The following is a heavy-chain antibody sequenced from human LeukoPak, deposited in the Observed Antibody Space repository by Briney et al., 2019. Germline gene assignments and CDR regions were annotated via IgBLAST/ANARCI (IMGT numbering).Heavy chain of an antibody. CDR1: GGTFSSYA. Sequence: ASVKVSCKASGGTFSSYAISWVRQAPGQGLEWVGGNIPIFGTANYAQKFQGRVTITTDESTSTAYMELSSLRSEDTAVYYCARNDDSSGYYTRKNYFDYWGQGTLVTVSS. CDR2: NIPIFGTA. V-gene: IGHV1-69*05. CDR3: ARNDDSSGYYTRKNYFDY. J-gene: IGHJ4*02. D-gene: IGHD3-22*01.